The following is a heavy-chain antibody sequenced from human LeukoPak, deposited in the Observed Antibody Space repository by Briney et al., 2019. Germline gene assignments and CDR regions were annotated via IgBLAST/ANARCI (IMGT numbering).Heavy chain of an antibody. V-gene: IGHV1-2*04. J-gene: IGHJ6*02. CDR2: INPNSGGT. Sequence: ASVKVSCKASGYTFTGYYMHWVRQAPGQGLEWMGWINPNSGGTNYAQKFQGWVTMTRDTSISTAYMELSRLRSDDTAVYYCARELLELVIPYYYYGMDVWGQGTTVTVSS. CDR3: ARELLELVIPYYYYGMDV. CDR1: GYTFTGYY. D-gene: IGHD3/OR15-3a*01.